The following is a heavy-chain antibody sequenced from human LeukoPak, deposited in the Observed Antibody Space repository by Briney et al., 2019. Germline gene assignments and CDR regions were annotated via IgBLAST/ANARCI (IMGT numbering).Heavy chain of an antibody. CDR3: ARSRGVRGSQGDY. CDR2: IIPIFGTA. CDR1: GYTFTSYG. V-gene: IGHV1-69*13. Sequence: ASVKVSCKASGYTFTSYGISWVRQAPGQGLEWMGGIIPIFGTANYAQKFQGRVTITADESTSTAYMELSSLRSEDTAVYYCARSRGVRGSQGDYWGQGTLVTVSS. D-gene: IGHD3-10*01. J-gene: IGHJ4*02.